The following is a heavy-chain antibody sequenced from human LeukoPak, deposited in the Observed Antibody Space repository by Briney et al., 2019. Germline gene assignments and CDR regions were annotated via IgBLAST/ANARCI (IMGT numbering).Heavy chain of an antibody. V-gene: IGHV4-59*01. CDR2: IYYSGST. Sequence: SETLSLTCTVSGGSISSYYWSWIRQPPGKGLEWIGYIYYSGSTNYNPSLKSRVTISVDTSKNQFSLKLSSVTAADTAVYYCARAPSIVGADYMDVWGKGTTVTVSS. J-gene: IGHJ6*03. CDR3: ARAPSIVGADYMDV. CDR1: GGSISSYY. D-gene: IGHD1-26*01.